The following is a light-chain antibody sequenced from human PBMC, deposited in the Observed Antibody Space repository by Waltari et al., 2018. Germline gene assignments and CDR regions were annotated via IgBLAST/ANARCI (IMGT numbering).Light chain of an antibody. J-gene: IGKJ3*01. V-gene: IGKV1-9*01. Sequence: IQLTQSPSSLSASVGDRVTITCRASRGIDNYLAWYQQQPGKAPKLLISVASTLQSGVPSRFSGSGSGTDFTLTISSLQPEDFATYYCQQLYSYPRTFGPGTKEDIK. CDR3: QQLYSYPRT. CDR1: RGIDNY. CDR2: VAS.